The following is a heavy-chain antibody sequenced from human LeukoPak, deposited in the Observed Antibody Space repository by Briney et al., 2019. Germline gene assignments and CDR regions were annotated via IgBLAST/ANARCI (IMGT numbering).Heavy chain of an antibody. V-gene: IGHV4-59*08. D-gene: IGHD5/OR15-5a*01. CDR3: AVYSTKHTFDI. CDR2: IYYSGST. CDR1: GGSISTYY. J-gene: IGHJ3*02. Sequence: SETLSLTCTVSGGSISTYYWSWIRQSPGKGLEWIGSIYYSGSTNYNPSLKSRVSISVDTSKNQFSLELSSVTAADTAVYYCAVYSTKHTFDIWGQGTMVTVSS.